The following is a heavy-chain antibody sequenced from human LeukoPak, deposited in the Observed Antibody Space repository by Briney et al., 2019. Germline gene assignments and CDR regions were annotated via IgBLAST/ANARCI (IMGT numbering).Heavy chain of an antibody. CDR3: ARGSLFLWFDP. CDR2: INHSGST. V-gene: IGHV4-34*01. Sequence: PSETLSLTCAVYGGSFSGYYWSWIRQPPRKGLEWIGEINHSGSTNYNPSLKSRVTISVDTSKNQFSLKLSSVTAADTAVYYCARGSLFLWFDPWGQGTLVTVSS. D-gene: IGHD3-10*02. CDR1: GGSFSGYY. J-gene: IGHJ5*02.